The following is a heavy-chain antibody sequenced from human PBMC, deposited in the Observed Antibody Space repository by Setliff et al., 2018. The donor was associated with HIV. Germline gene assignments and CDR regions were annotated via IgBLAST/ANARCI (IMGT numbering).Heavy chain of an antibody. CDR1: SGSIRSYY. J-gene: IGHJ3*02. CDR2: IYSSGST. D-gene: IGHD1-26*01. Sequence: PSETLSLTCTVSSGSIRSYYWSWIRQPPGKGLEWIGYIYSSGSTNYNPSLKSRVTISVDTSKNQFSLKLSSVTAADTAVYYCARVEGATPDAFDIWGQGTMVTVS. CDR3: ARVEGATPDAFDI. V-gene: IGHV4-59*12.